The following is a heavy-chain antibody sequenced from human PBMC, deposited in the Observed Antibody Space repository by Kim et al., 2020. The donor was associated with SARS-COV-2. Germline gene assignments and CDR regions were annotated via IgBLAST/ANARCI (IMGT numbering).Heavy chain of an antibody. CDR1: GLSLSGNW. CDR2: IKSDGTST. D-gene: IGHD4-17*01. CDR3: ARDPYGARPGD. Sequence: GGPLRLSCTASGLSLSGNWMHWVRQAPGKGLVWVSRIKSDGTSTSYADSVKGRFTISRDNAKNTLYLQMNSLRDEDTAVYYCARDPYGARPGDWGQGTLVTVSA. J-gene: IGHJ4*02. V-gene: IGHV3-74*01.